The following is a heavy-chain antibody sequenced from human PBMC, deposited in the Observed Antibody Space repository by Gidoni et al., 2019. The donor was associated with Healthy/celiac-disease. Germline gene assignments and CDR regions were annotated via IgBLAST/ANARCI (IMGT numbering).Heavy chain of an antibody. CDR2: IYTSGST. Sequence: QVQLQESGPGLVKPSQTLSLTCTVSGGSISSGSYYWSWIRQPAGKGREWIGRIYTSGSTNYNPSLKSRVTMSVDTSKNQFSLKLSSVTAADTAVYYCARARIAARHAFDIWGQGTMVTVSS. CDR1: GGSISSGSYY. V-gene: IGHV4-61*02. CDR3: ARARIAARHAFDI. J-gene: IGHJ3*02. D-gene: IGHD6-6*01.